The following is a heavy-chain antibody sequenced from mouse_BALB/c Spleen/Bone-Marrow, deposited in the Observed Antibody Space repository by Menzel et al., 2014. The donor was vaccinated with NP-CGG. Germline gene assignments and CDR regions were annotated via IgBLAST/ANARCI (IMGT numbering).Heavy chain of an antibody. J-gene: IGHJ2*01. CDR1: GSNIKDTY. CDR3: ARYYYGYYFDY. CDR2: IDPANGNT. V-gene: IGHV14-3*02. Sequence: VQLQQSGAELVKPGASVKLSCTASGSNIKDTYMHWVKQRPEQGLEWIGRIDPANGNTKYDPKFQGKATITADTSSNTAYLQLSSLTSEDTAVYYCARYYYGYYFDYWGQGTTLTVSS. D-gene: IGHD1-2*01.